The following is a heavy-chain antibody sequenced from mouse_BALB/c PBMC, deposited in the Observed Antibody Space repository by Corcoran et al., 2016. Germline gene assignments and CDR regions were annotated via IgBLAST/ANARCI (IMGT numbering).Heavy chain of an antibody. CDR1: GYTFPDYN. CDR3: ARYDGYYGFAY. V-gene: IGHV1S29*02. CDR2: IYPYNGGT. D-gene: IGHD2-3*01. Sequence: EVPLQQAVPELVKPGASVQISSKASGYTFPDYNMHWVKQSHGTSLEWIGYIYPYNGGTGYNQKFKSKPTLTVDNSSSTAYMELRSLTSEDSAVYYCARYDGYYGFAYWGQGTLVTVSA. J-gene: IGHJ3*01.